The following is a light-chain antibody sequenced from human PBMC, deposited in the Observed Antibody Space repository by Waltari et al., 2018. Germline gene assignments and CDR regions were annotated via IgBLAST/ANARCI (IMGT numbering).Light chain of an antibody. CDR1: SSEVGDFNF. CDR2: DVT. CDR3: CSYIGTHTNWV. Sequence: QPRSVSGSPGQSVTISCTGISSEVGDFNFVSWYQQHPGEAPKLMIYDVTKRPSGVPDRLSGSKSGNTASLTISGLQAEDEANYYCCSYIGTHTNWVFGGGTKLTVL. V-gene: IGLV2-11*01. J-gene: IGLJ3*02.